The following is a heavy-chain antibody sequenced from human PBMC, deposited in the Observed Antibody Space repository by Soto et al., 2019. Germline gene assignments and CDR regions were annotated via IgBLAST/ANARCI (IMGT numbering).Heavy chain of an antibody. Sequence: QVQLVESGGGVVQPGRSLRLSCAASGFTFSSYAMHWVRQAPGKGLEWVAVISYDGSNKYYADSVKGRFTISRDNXKNTLYLQMNSLRAEDTAVYYCARDHYDFWSGYYGYWGQGTLVTVSS. V-gene: IGHV3-30-3*01. CDR2: ISYDGSNK. J-gene: IGHJ4*02. CDR3: ARDHYDFWSGYYGY. D-gene: IGHD3-3*01. CDR1: GFTFSSYA.